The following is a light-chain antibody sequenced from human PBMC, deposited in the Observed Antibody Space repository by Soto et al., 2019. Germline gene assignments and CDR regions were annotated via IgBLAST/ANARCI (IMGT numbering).Light chain of an antibody. Sequence: QSVLTQPPSVSGAPGQRVTISCTGTSSNIGAGYEVHWYHQLPGTAPKFLVSGNDNRPSGVPDRLSASKSGTSGSLAITGLQAEDEGHYYCSSYTSSSLYVFGTGTKLTVL. J-gene: IGLJ1*01. CDR2: GND. V-gene: IGLV1-40*01. CDR1: SSNIGAGYE. CDR3: SSYTSSSLYV.